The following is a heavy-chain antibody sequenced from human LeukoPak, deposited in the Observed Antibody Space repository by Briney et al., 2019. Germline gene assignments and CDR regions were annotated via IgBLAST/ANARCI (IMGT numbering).Heavy chain of an antibody. CDR2: INPSGGST. Sequence: GASVKVSCKASGYTFTSYDMHWVRQAPGQGLEWMGIINPSGGSTSYAQKFQGRVTMTRDMSTSTVYMELSSLRSEDTAVYYCGRGAPTVTRRLEAFDIWGQGTMVTVSS. CDR3: GRGAPTVTRRLEAFDI. J-gene: IGHJ3*02. D-gene: IGHD4-11*01. V-gene: IGHV1-46*01. CDR1: GYTFTSYD.